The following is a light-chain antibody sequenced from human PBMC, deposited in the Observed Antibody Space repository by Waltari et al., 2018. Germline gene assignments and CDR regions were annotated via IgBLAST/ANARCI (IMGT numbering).Light chain of an antibody. CDR1: QSVSRN. V-gene: IGKV3-15*01. CDR2: GAS. J-gene: IGKJ1*01. CDR3: QRTGPVA. Sequence: EIVMTQSPATMSVSPGEGATLSCRASQSVSRNLAWYQQKPGQAPRLLIYGASTRATGIPARFSGSGSGTEFTLTIGSLQSEDFAVYYCQRTGPVAFGQGTKVEIK.